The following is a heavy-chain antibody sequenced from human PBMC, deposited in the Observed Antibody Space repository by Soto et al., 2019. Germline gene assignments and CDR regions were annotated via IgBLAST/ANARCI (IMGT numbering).Heavy chain of an antibody. CDR2: IIPIFGTA. J-gene: IGHJ4*02. D-gene: IGHD2-15*01. V-gene: IGHV1-69*12. CDR3: ARESRSCSGGSCYFLPGIDY. Sequence: QVQLVQSGAEVKKPGSSVKVSCKASGGTFSSYAISWVRQAPGQGPEWMGGIIPIFGTANYAQKFQGRVTITADESTRTAYMELSSLRSEVTAVYYCARESRSCSGGSCYFLPGIDYWGQGTLVTVSS. CDR1: GGTFSSYA.